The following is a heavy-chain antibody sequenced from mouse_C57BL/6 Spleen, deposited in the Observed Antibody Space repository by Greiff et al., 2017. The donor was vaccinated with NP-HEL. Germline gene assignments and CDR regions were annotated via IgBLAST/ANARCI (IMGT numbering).Heavy chain of an antibody. CDR2: IWSGGST. CDR3: ASPYLYAMDY. V-gene: IGHV2-2*01. Sequence: QVQLKESGPGLVQPSQSLSITCTVSGFSLTSYGVHWVRQSPGKGLEWLGVIWSGGSTDYNAAFISRLSISKDNSKSQVFFKMNSLQADDTAIYYCASPYLYAMDYWGQGTSVTVSS. CDR1: GFSLTSYG. D-gene: IGHD5-1*01. J-gene: IGHJ4*01.